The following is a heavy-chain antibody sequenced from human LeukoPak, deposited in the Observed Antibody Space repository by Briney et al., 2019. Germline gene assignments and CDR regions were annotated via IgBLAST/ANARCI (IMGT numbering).Heavy chain of an antibody. D-gene: IGHD3-10*01. V-gene: IGHV4-59*01. CDR3: ARDDTMVRGVISY. J-gene: IGHJ4*02. Sequence: SETLSLTCAVYGGSFSGYYWSWIRQPPGKGLEWIGYIYYSGSTNYNPSLKSRVTISVDTSKNQFSLKLSSVTAADTAVYYCARDDTMVRGVISYWGQGTLVTVSS. CDR1: GGSFSGYY. CDR2: IYYSGST.